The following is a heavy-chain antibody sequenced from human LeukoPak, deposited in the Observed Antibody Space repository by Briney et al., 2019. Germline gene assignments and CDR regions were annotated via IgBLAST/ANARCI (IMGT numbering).Heavy chain of an antibody. V-gene: IGHV3-53*01. D-gene: IGHD3-10*01. CDR2: IYSGGST. Sequence: HPGGSLRLSCAASGFTVSSNYMSWVRQAPGKGLEWVSVIYSGGSTYYADSVKGRFTISRDNSKNTLYLQMNSLRAEDTAVYYCARALLWFGELFSYYFDYWGQGTLVTVSS. J-gene: IGHJ4*02. CDR3: ARALLWFGELFSYYFDY. CDR1: GFTVSSNY.